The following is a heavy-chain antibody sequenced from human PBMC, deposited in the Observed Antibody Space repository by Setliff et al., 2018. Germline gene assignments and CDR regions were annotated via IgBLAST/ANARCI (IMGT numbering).Heavy chain of an antibody. Sequence: SCVASGFTFSSHGMTWVRLAPGKGLEWISYISISSSTIYYADSVKGRFTISRDNANQSLYLQMNGLRAEDTAVYYCARLALTGYDSSGYYYALEYYYYMDVWGKGTTVTVSS. J-gene: IGHJ6*03. CDR3: ARLALTGYDSSGYYYALEYYYYMDV. CDR2: ISISSSTI. V-gene: IGHV3-48*01. D-gene: IGHD3-22*01. CDR1: GFTFSSHG.